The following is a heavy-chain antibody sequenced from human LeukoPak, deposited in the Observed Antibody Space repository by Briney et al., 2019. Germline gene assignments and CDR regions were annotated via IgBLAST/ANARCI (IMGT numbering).Heavy chain of an antibody. CDR3: ARVQKSPYYDFWSGYFPDY. CDR1: GFTFSSYA. V-gene: IGHV3-23*01. D-gene: IGHD3-3*01. Sequence: QPGGSLRLSCAASGFTFSSYAMSWVRQAPGKGLEWVSAISGSGGSTYYADSVKGRFTISRDNSKNTLYLQMNSLRAEDTAVYYCARVQKSPYYDFWSGYFPDYWGQGTLVTVSS. CDR2: ISGSGGST. J-gene: IGHJ4*02.